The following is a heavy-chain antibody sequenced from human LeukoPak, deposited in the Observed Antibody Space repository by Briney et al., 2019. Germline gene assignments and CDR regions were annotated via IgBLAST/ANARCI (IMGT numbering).Heavy chain of an antibody. CDR1: GYSFTNYW. CDR2: IYPGDSDT. Sequence: GESLQISCKGSGYSFTNYWIGWVRQMPGKGLEWMGIIYPGDSDTRYSPSFQGQVTISADKSISTAYLQWSSLKASDTAMYYCARRGTITAAGGTHYYYGMDVWGQGTTVTVSS. V-gene: IGHV5-51*01. D-gene: IGHD6-13*01. CDR3: ARRGTITAAGGTHYYYGMDV. J-gene: IGHJ6*02.